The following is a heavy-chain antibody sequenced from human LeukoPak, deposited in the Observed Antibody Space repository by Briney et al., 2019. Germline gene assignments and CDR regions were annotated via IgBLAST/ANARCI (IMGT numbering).Heavy chain of an antibody. D-gene: IGHD6-13*01. CDR2: IYYSGST. J-gene: IGHJ4*02. V-gene: IGHV4-30-4*01. CDR3: AREGRYSSSWYEEYYFDY. Sequence: PSETLSLTCTVSGGSISSGDYYWSWIRQPPGKGLEWIGYIYYSGSTYYNPSHKSRVTISVDTSKNQFSLKLSSVTAADTAVYYCAREGRYSSSWYEEYYFDYWGQGTLVTVSS. CDR1: GGSISSGDYY.